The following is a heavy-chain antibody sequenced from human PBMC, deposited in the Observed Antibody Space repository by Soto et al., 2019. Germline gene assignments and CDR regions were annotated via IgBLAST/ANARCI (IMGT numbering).Heavy chain of an antibody. Sequence: LSATLSLTCAVYGGSFSGYYWSWIRQPPGKGLEWIGEINHSGSTNYNPSLKSRVTISVDTSKNQFSLKLSSVTAADTAVYYCARSPYSSKMNWFDPWGQGTLVTVSS. CDR1: GGSFSGYY. D-gene: IGHD6-13*01. J-gene: IGHJ5*02. CDR2: INHSGST. V-gene: IGHV4-34*01. CDR3: ARSPYSSKMNWFDP.